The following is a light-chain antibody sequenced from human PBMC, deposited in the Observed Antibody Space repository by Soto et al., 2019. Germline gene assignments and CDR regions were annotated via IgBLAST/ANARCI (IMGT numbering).Light chain of an antibody. CDR3: GSHGGTSPYV. V-gene: IGLV2-8*01. CDR1: ASDIGGYNF. Sequence: QSALTQPPSASGSPGQSVAISCTGTASDIGGYNFVSWYQQHPGKAPKLMSYDVNKRPSGVPDRLSGAKSGNTASLAVSGLQAEDESDYYCGSHGGTSPYVFGTGTKLPVL. J-gene: IGLJ1*01. CDR2: DVN.